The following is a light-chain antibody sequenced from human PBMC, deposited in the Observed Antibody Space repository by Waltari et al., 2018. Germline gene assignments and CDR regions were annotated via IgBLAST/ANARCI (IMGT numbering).Light chain of an antibody. J-gene: IGLJ3*02. V-gene: IGLV7-46*01. CDR1: TGAVTLGHS. CDR2: DTT. Sequence: QAVVTQELPLTVSPGRTVTLTCGLSTGAVTLGHSPFWLQQKPGRAPRTLIYDTTNTHSWTRARFSGSVLGGEAALTLSGAQPEDEADYYCLLFYNGARVFGGGTKLTVL. CDR3: LLFYNGARV.